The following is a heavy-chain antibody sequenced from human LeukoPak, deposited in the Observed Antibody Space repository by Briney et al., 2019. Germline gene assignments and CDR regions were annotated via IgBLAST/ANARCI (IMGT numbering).Heavy chain of an antibody. Sequence: GGSLRLSCAASGFTFSSYSLSWVRQAPGKGLEYVSFIINTGTTIYYADSVKGRFTISRDNAKNSLYLQMSSLRAEDTAVYYCARVRSGYYIDYWGQGTLVTVSS. J-gene: IGHJ4*02. CDR1: GFTFSSYS. V-gene: IGHV3-48*01. CDR3: ARVRSGYYIDY. D-gene: IGHD3-3*01. CDR2: IINTGTTI.